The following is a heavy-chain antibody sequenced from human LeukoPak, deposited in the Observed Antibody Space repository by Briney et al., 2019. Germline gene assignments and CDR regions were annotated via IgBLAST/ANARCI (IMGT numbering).Heavy chain of an antibody. V-gene: IGHV4-59*01. CDR3: ARRHSYGWYFDY. CDR2: IYYSGST. J-gene: IGHJ4*02. Sequence: SETLSLTCTVSGGSISSYYWSWIRQPPGKGLEWIGYIYYSGSTNYNPSLKSRVTISVDTSKNQFSLKLSSVTAADTAVYYCARRHSYGWYFDYWGQGTLVTVSS. D-gene: IGHD5-18*01. CDR1: GGSISSYY.